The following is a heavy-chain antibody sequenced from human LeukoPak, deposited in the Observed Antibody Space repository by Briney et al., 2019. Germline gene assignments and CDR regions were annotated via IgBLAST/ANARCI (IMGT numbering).Heavy chain of an antibody. D-gene: IGHD2-15*01. CDR1: GGSISSHY. J-gene: IGHJ4*02. Sequence: SETLSLTCTASGGSISSHYWSWIRQPPGKGLEWIGYIYYSGSTNYNPSLKSRVTISVDTSKNQFSLKLSSVTAADTAVYYCARGAANFDYWGQGTLVTVSS. V-gene: IGHV4-59*11. CDR3: ARGAANFDY. CDR2: IYYSGST.